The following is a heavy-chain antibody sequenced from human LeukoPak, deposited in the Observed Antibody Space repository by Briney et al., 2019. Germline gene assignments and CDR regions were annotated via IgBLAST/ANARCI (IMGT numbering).Heavy chain of an antibody. CDR2: IYSGGST. CDR3: ARGGAGYSLFDY. J-gene: IGHJ4*02. D-gene: IGHD5-18*01. V-gene: IGHV3-66*02. CDR1: GFTVSSNY. Sequence: GGSLRLSCAASGFTVSSNYMSWVRQAPGKGLEWVSVIYSGGSTYYADSVKGRFTISRDHSKNTLYLQMNSLRAEDTAVYYCARGGAGYSLFDYWGQGTLVTVSS.